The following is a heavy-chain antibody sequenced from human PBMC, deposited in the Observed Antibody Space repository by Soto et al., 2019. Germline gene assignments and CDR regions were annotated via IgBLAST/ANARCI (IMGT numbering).Heavy chain of an antibody. CDR2: LYGSGGGI. Sequence: WGSLLVSCASCVFSFSDYAMIWVRQAPGKGLEWVSGLYGSGGGIHYADSVKGRFTISRDNYANSVYLQMNSLRVEDTAVYYCAKDAVSRDGVWLAHDWGQGTVVTVSS. D-gene: IGHD5-12*01. J-gene: IGHJ1*01. V-gene: IGHV3-23*01. CDR1: VFSFSDYA. CDR3: AKDAVSRDGVWLAHD.